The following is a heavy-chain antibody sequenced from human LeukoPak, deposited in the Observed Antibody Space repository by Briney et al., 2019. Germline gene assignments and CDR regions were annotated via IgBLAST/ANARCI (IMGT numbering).Heavy chain of an antibody. V-gene: IGHV3-74*01. D-gene: IGHD1-26*01. CDR1: GFTFSSYW. J-gene: IGHJ4*02. CDR3: AKGGRNVIDY. Sequence: PGGSLRLSCAASGFTFSSYWMHWVRQAPEKGLVWVSRINSDGVSTSYADSVKGRLTISRDNAKNTLYLQMNSLRDEDTAVYYCAKGGRNVIDYWGQGTLVTVSS. CDR2: INSDGVST.